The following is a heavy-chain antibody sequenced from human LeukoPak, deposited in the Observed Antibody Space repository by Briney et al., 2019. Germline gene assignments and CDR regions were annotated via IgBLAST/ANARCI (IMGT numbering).Heavy chain of an antibody. CDR3: ASVRGVKRYNWFDP. J-gene: IGHJ5*02. D-gene: IGHD3-10*02. CDR2: IYPGDSDT. Sequence: GESLKISCKASGYSFTNTFIGWVRQMPGKGLEWMGIIYPGDSDTRYSPSFQGQVTISVDKSVTTAYLQWSSLQASDTAMYYCASVRGVKRYNWFDPWGQGTLVTVSS. CDR1: GYSFTNTF. V-gene: IGHV5-51*01.